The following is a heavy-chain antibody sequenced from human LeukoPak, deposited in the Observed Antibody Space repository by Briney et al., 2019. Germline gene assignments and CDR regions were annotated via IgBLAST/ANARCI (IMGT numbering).Heavy chain of an antibody. CDR2: ISYDGSNK. CDR1: GFTFSSYA. D-gene: IGHD6-19*01. V-gene: IGHV3-30*04. CDR3: ARIAVANIKFDY. Sequence: GRSLRLSCAASGFTFSSYAMHWVRQAPGKGLEWVAVISYDGSNKYYADSVKGRFTISRDNSKNRLYLQMNSLRAEDTAVYYCARIAVANIKFDYWGQGTLVTVSS. J-gene: IGHJ4*02.